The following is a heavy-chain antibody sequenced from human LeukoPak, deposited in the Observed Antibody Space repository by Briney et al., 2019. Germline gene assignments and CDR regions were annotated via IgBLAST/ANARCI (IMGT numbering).Heavy chain of an antibody. J-gene: IGHJ4*02. CDR3: ARGPIAYYYDSSGYRTFDY. CDR2: IYYSGST. V-gene: IGHV4-30-4*01. CDR1: GGSISSGDYY. Sequence: SETLSLTCTVSGGSISSGDYYWSWIRQPPGKGLEWIGYIYYSGSTYYNPSLKSRVTISVDTSKNQFSLKLSSVTAADTAVYYCARGPIAYYYDSSGYRTFDYWGQGTLVTVSS. D-gene: IGHD3-22*01.